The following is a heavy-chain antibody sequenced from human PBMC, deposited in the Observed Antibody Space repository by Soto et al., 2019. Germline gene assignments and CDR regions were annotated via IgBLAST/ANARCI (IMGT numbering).Heavy chain of an antibody. CDR3: ARELGGPLRHGWMDV. D-gene: IGHD1-26*01. V-gene: IGHV3-33*07. CDR2: IWYDGSNK. Sequence: PGGSLRLSCAASGFIFSSYGMYWVRQAPGKGLKWVAVIWYDGSNKYYADSVKGRFTISRDNSKNTLYLQMNSLRVEDTAMYYCARELGGPLRHGWMDVWGQGTLVTVSS. J-gene: IGHJ6*02. CDR1: GFIFSSYG.